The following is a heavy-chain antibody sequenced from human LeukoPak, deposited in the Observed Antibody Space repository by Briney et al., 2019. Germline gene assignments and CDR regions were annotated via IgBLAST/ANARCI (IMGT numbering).Heavy chain of an antibody. CDR2: INHSGST. CDR1: GGSFSGYY. V-gene: IGHV4-34*01. Sequence: SETLSLTCAVYGGSFSGYYWSWIRQPPGKGLEWIGEINHSGSTNYNPSLKSRVTISVDTSKNQFSLKLSSVTAADTAVYYCTTGIGNYYYYWGQGTLVTVAS. D-gene: IGHD1-14*01. J-gene: IGHJ4*02. CDR3: TTGIGNYYYY.